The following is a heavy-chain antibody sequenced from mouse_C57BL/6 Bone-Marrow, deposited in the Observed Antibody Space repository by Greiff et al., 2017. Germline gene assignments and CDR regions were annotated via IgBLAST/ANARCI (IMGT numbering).Heavy chain of an antibody. CDR3: TRRGNYGNSNDY. CDR1: GYTFTDYE. Sequence: QVQLQQSGAELVRPGASVTLSCKASGYTFTDYEMHWVKQTPVHGLEWIGAIDPETGGTAYNQKFKGKAILTADKSSSTAYMELRSLTSEDSAVYYCTRRGNYGNSNDYWGQGTTLTVSS. D-gene: IGHD2-1*01. J-gene: IGHJ2*01. CDR2: IDPETGGT. V-gene: IGHV1-15*01.